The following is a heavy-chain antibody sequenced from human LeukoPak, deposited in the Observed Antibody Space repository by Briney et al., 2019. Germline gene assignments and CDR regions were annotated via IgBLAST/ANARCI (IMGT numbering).Heavy chain of an antibody. CDR1: GFTFSTYW. Sequence: GGSLRLSCAASGFTFSTYWMHWVRQAPGKGLVWVSGIKSDGSTNYADSVKGRFTICRDNAKNTVSLQMSSLRPDDTGVYYCARAPSEIGGYYPEYFRHWGQGTLVTVFS. CDR3: ARAPSEIGGYYPEYFRH. V-gene: IGHV3-74*01. CDR2: IKSDGST. D-gene: IGHD3-22*01. J-gene: IGHJ1*01.